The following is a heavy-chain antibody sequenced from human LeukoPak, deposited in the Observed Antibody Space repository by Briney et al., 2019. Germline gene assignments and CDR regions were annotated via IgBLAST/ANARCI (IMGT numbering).Heavy chain of an antibody. CDR3: ARGDYYDSSGYYWRLLDY. CDR1: GYTFTGYY. Sequence: ASVKVSCKASGYTFTGYYMHWARQAPGQGLEWMGWINPNSGGTNYAQKFQGRVSMTRDTSISTAYMELSRLRSDDTAVYYCARGDYYDSSGYYWRLLDYWGQGNLVTVSS. D-gene: IGHD3-22*01. J-gene: IGHJ4*02. CDR2: INPNSGGT. V-gene: IGHV1-2*02.